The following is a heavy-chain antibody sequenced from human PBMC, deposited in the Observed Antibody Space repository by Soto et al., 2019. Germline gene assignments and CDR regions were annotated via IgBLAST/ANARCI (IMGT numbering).Heavy chain of an antibody. Sequence: GGSLRLSCAASGFTFSSYGMHWVRQAPGKGLEWVAVIWYDGSNKYYADSVKGRFTISRDNSKNTLYLQMNSLRAEDTAVYYCARDRWYSSSWSAFDIWGQGTMVTVSS. D-gene: IGHD6-13*01. V-gene: IGHV3-33*01. CDR3: ARDRWYSSSWSAFDI. J-gene: IGHJ3*02. CDR2: IWYDGSNK. CDR1: GFTFSSYG.